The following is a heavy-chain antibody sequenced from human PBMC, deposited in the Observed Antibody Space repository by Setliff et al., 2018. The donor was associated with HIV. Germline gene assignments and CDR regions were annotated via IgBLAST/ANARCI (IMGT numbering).Heavy chain of an antibody. CDR3: ALRSPGGPRDSTWGSHRYDAFDT. CDR1: GGSIGSGGYS. V-gene: IGHV4-30-2*01. Sequence: PSETLSLTCAVSGGSIGSGGYSWTWIRQPPGKGLEWIGYIYHNGNTYCNPSLKSRVTISVDKSKNHFSLKLSSVTATDTAIYYCALRSPGGPRDSTWGSHRYDAFDTWGQGTAVTVSS. J-gene: IGHJ3*02. D-gene: IGHD3-16*02. CDR2: IYHNGNT.